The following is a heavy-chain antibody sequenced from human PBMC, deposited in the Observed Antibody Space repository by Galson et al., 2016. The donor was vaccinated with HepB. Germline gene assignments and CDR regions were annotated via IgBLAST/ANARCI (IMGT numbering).Heavy chain of an antibody. V-gene: IGHV4-39*01. J-gene: IGHJ4*02. D-gene: IGHD3-10*01. Sequence: SETLSLSCTVSGGSISSSSYYWDWIRQSPGKGLEWIGTFYSRGSPFYNPSLRSRVTISVDTSKSQFSLTLRSVTAADTAVYYCVGADKFSYTHASGMWGQGTLVTGSS. CDR1: GGSISSSSYY. CDR3: VGADKFSYTHASGM. CDR2: FYSRGSP.